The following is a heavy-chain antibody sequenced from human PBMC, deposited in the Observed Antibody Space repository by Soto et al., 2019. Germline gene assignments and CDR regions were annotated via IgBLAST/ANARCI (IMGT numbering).Heavy chain of an antibody. J-gene: IGHJ4*02. Sequence: EVQLVESGGGLVQPGGSLRLSCAASGFTFSSYWMHWVRQAPGKGLVWVSRINSDGSSTSYADSVKGRFTISRDNAKNTLYLQMNSLRAEDTAVYYCASGHGFWCGYYEDYWGQGTLVTVSS. V-gene: IGHV3-74*01. CDR3: ASGHGFWCGYYEDY. CDR2: INSDGSST. CDR1: GFTFSSYW. D-gene: IGHD3-3*01.